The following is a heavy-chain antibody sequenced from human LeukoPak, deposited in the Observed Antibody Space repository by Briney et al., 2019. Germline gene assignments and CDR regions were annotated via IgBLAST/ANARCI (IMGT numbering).Heavy chain of an antibody. Sequence: GGSLRLSCAASGFTFSSYGMHWVRQAPGKGLEWVAVISYDGSNKYYADSVKGRFTISRDNSKNTLYLQMNSLRAEDTAVYYCARGPNSGYGRFDYWGQGTLVTVSS. V-gene: IGHV3-30*03. D-gene: IGHD5-12*01. CDR1: GFTFSSYG. J-gene: IGHJ4*02. CDR2: ISYDGSNK. CDR3: ARGPNSGYGRFDY.